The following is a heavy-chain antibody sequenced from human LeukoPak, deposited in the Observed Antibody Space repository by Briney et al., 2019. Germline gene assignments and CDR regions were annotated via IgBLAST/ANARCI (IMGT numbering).Heavy chain of an antibody. CDR2: IIPIFGTA. Sequence: ASVKVSCKASGGTFSSYAISWVRQAPGQGLERMGGIIPIFGTANYAQKFQGRVTITADESTSTAYMELSSLRSEDTAVYYCARGGQYYYDSSGYYDYWGQGTLVTVSS. D-gene: IGHD3-22*01. CDR3: ARGGQYYYDSSGYYDY. J-gene: IGHJ4*02. V-gene: IGHV1-69*13. CDR1: GGTFSSYA.